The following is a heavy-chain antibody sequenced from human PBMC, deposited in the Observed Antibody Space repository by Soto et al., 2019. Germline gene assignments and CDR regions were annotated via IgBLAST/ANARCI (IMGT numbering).Heavy chain of an antibody. Sequence: SETLSLTCAVYGGSFSGYYWSWIRQPPGKGLEWIGEINHSGSTNYNPSLKSRVTISVDTSKNQFSLKLSSVTAADTAVYYCAREGIAAAGTAWFDPWGQGTLVTGS. CDR2: INHSGST. CDR3: AREGIAAAGTAWFDP. CDR1: GGSFSGYY. J-gene: IGHJ5*02. D-gene: IGHD6-13*01. V-gene: IGHV4-34*01.